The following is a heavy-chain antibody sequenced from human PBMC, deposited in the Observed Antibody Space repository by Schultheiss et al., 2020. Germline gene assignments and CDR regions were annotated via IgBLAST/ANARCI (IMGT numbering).Heavy chain of an antibody. CDR2: IYYSGST. CDR3: ARRGIAVASYYFDY. Sequence: SETLSLTCTVSGGSISSGGYYWSWNRQHPGKGLEWIGYIYYSGSTYYNPSLKSRVTISVDTSKNQFSLKLSSVTAADTAVYYCARRGIAVASYYFDYWGQGTLVTVSS. D-gene: IGHD6-19*01. CDR1: GGSISSGGYY. J-gene: IGHJ4*02. V-gene: IGHV4-31*03.